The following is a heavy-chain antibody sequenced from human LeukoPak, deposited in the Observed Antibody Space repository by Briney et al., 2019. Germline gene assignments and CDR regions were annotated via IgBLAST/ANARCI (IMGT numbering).Heavy chain of an antibody. V-gene: IGHV3-9*01. D-gene: IGHD1-1*01. CDR1: GFTFDDYA. CDR2: ISWNSGSI. CDR3: AKYDAYAFDI. Sequence: PGGSLRLSCAASGFTFDDYAMHWVRQAPGKGLEWVSGISWNSGSIGYADSVKGRFTISRDNAKSSLYLQMNSLRAEDTALYYCAKYDAYAFDIWGQGTMVTVSS. J-gene: IGHJ3*02.